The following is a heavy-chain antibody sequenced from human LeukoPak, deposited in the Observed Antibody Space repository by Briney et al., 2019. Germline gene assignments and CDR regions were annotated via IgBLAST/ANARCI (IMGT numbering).Heavy chain of an antibody. CDR2: IYYSGST. V-gene: IGHV4-39*07. D-gene: IGHD3-10*01. Sequence: SETLSLTCVVSGGSISSTSYYWGWIRQPPGKGLEWIGSIYYSGSTYYNPSLKSRVTISVDTSKNQFSLKLSSVTAADTAVYYCARIIKPYYFDYWGQGTLVTVSS. J-gene: IGHJ4*02. CDR1: GGSISSTSYY. CDR3: ARIIKPYYFDY.